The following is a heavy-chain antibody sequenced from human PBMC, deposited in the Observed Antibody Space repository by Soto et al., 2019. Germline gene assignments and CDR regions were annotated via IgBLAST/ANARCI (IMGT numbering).Heavy chain of an antibody. CDR1: GGSISSYY. J-gene: IGHJ3*02. V-gene: IGHV4-59*01. D-gene: IGHD4-17*01. CDR2: IYYSGST. Sequence: QVQLQESGPGLVKPSETLSLTCTVSGGSISSYYWSWIRQPPGKGLEWIGYIYYSGSTNYNPSLKSRFTISIDTSKNQFSLKLSSVTAADTAVYYCARRYGYAFNIWGQGTMGTVSS. CDR3: ARRYGYAFNI.